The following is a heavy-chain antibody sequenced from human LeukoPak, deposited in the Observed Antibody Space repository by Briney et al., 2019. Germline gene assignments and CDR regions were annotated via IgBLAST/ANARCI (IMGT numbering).Heavy chain of an antibody. CDR3: ARESDRYCSSTSCPNWYDP. CDR2: CYTSGST. J-gene: IGHJ5*02. V-gene: IGHV4-4*09. CDR1: GGSISSYY. Sequence: PSETLTLTCTVCGGSISSYYWSWMRQPPGNGLEWIGYCYTSGSTNYNPSLKSRVTISGDTSKNQFSLKQSSVTAAHTAVYYCARESDRYCSSTSCPNWYDPWGQGTLVTVSS. D-gene: IGHD2-2*01.